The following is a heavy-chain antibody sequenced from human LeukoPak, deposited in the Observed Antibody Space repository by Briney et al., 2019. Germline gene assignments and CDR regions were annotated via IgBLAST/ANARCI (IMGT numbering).Heavy chain of an antibody. J-gene: IGHJ5*02. CDR2: IYYSGTT. Sequence: SETLSLTCTVSGGSISGFFWTWIRQSPGKGLEYIGYIYYSGTTDYNPTLKSRVSMSVDASKNQFFLNLTSVTAADTAIYYCARVGYGSGSWGWFDPWGQGTLVTVSS. CDR1: GGSISGFF. V-gene: IGHV4-59*01. D-gene: IGHD3-10*01. CDR3: ARVGYGSGSWGWFDP.